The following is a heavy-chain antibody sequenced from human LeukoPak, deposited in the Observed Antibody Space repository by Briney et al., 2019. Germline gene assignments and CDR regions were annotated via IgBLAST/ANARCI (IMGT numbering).Heavy chain of an antibody. Sequence: ASVTVSCKASGYTFTGYYMHWVRPAPGQGLEWMGWINPNSGGTNYAQKFQGRVTMTRDTSISTAYMELSRLRSDDTAVYYCATHGWAVTTSASPHYFDYWGQGTLVTVSS. V-gene: IGHV1-2*02. CDR1: GYTFTGYY. D-gene: IGHD4-17*01. CDR3: ATHGWAVTTSASPHYFDY. CDR2: INPNSGGT. J-gene: IGHJ4*02.